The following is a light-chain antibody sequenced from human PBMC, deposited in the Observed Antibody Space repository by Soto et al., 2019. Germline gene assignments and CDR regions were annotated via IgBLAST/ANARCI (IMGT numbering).Light chain of an antibody. J-gene: IGKJ2*01. CDR1: QSINTY. CDR3: QQSYSTPYT. V-gene: IGKV1-39*01. Sequence: DIQMTQSPSSLSASVGDRVTITCRASQSINTYLNWYQQRPGKAPNLLIYAASSLRNGVPSRFSGSGSGTEFTLTISSLTPEDFATYYCQQSYSTPYTFGQGTKLEIK. CDR2: AAS.